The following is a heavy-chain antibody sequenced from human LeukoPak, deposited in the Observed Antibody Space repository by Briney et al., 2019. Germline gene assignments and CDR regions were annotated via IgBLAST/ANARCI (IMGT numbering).Heavy chain of an antibody. CDR3: ARGFSSYDFWSGYYPEFDY. V-gene: IGHV6-1*01. Sequence: SQTLSLTCAISGDSVSSNSAAWNWIRQSLSRGLEWLGRTYYRSKWYNDYAVSVKSRITINPDTSKNQFSLQLNSVTPEDTAVYYCARGFSSYDFWSGYYPEFDYWGQGTLVTVSS. CDR2: TYYRSKWYN. D-gene: IGHD3-3*01. CDR1: GDSVSSNSAA. J-gene: IGHJ4*02.